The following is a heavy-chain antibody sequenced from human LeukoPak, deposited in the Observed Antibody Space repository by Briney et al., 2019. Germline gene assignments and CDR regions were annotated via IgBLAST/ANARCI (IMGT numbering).Heavy chain of an antibody. Sequence: PGRSLRLSCTASGFTFSNHGLHWVRQAPGKGLEWMALIWYDGSKRYYADSVQGRFTISRDDSKNTLFLQMNSLRAEDTAVYYCARDHPAAAGTDHAFDIWGQGTMVTVSS. V-gene: IGHV3-33*01. J-gene: IGHJ3*02. CDR2: IWYDGSKR. CDR3: ARDHPAAAGTDHAFDI. CDR1: GFTFSNHG. D-gene: IGHD6-13*01.